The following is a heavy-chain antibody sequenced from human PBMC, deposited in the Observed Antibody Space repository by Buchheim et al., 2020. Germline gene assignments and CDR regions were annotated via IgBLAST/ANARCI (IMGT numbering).Heavy chain of an antibody. CDR3: TTDVSSLNYDFWSGLVDY. J-gene: IGHJ4*02. CDR2: IKSKTDGGTT. V-gene: IGHV3-15*01. D-gene: IGHD3-3*01. Sequence: EVQLVESGGGLVKPGGSLRLSCAASGFTFSNAWMSWVRQAPGKGLEWVGRIKSKTDGGTTDYAAPVKGRFTISSDDSKNTLYLQMNSLKTEDTAVYYCTTDVSSLNYDFWSGLVDYWGQGTL. CDR1: GFTFSNAW.